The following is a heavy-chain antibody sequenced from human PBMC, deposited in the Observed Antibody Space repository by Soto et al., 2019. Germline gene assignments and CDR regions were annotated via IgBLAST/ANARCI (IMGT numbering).Heavy chain of an antibody. CDR3: ARRGYSYGLDV. D-gene: IGHD5-18*01. CDR1: GYNFATYW. Sequence: GGALKTPCKGLGYNFATYWIAWVRQLPGKGPEWMGIIYPGYSDTSYSPSFQGQVTISVDKSISTAYLQWNSLKASDTAMYYCARRGYSYGLDVWGQGTKVTVSS. J-gene: IGHJ6*02. V-gene: IGHV5-51*01. CDR2: IYPGYSDT.